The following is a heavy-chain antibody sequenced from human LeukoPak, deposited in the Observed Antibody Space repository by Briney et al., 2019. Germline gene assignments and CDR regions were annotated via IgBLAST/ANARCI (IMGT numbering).Heavy chain of an antibody. CDR3: ARDSEKLLWFGELPPSYGMDV. CDR2: INPSGGST. D-gene: IGHD3-10*01. CDR1: GFTFTAHG. Sequence: GGSLRLSCAASGFTFTAHGMHWVRQAPGQGLEWMGIINPSGGSTGYAQKFQGRVTMTRDTSTSTVYTELSSLRSEDTAVYYCARDSEKLLWFGELPPSYGMDVWGQGTTVTVSS. V-gene: IGHV1-46*01. J-gene: IGHJ6*02.